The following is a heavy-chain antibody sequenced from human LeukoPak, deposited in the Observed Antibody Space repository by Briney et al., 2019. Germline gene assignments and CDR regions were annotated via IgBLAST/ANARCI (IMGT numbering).Heavy chain of an antibody. CDR3: ARSGFVVPAADDYYGMDV. CDR1: GYTFTGYY. J-gene: IGHJ6*02. Sequence: ASVKVSCKASGYTFTGYYMHWVRQAPGQGLEWMGWISPNSGGTNYAQKFQGWVTMTRDTSISTAYMELSRLRSDDTAVYYCARSGFVVPAADDYYGMDVWGQGTTVTVSS. D-gene: IGHD2-2*01. V-gene: IGHV1-2*04. CDR2: ISPNSGGT.